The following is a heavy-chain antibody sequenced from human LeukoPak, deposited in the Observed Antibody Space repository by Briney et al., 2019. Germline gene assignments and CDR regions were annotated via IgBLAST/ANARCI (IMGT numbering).Heavy chain of an antibody. V-gene: IGHV4-4*07. CDR2: IHPSGST. CDR1: GDSISSYY. D-gene: IGHD5-18*01. Sequence: LETLSLTCGVSGDSISSYYWSWIRQPAGKALEWIGRIHPSGSTNYNDPLKSRVTISIDKSMSQVSLRLTSVTAADTAVYYCARDFYGGYTSGYYFDYWGQGILVTVSS. J-gene: IGHJ4*02. CDR3: ARDFYGGYTSGYYFDY.